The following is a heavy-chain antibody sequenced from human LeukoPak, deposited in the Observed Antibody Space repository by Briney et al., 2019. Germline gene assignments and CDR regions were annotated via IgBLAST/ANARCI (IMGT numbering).Heavy chain of an antibody. CDR3: ARDRGVSYFDY. V-gene: IGHV3-30*03. J-gene: IGHJ4*02. Sequence: GGSLRLSCAASGFTFSRYGMHWVRQAPGKGLEWVAVMSYDGSNKYYADSAKGRFTISRDNSKNTLYLQMNSLRAEDTAMYYCARDRGVSYFDYWSQGTQVTVSS. CDR1: GFTFSRYG. CDR2: MSYDGSNK. D-gene: IGHD3-10*01.